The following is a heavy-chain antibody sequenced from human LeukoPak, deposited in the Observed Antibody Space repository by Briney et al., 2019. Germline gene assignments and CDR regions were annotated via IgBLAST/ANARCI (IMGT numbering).Heavy chain of an antibody. J-gene: IGHJ4*02. CDR2: INHSGST. CDR1: GGSFSGYY. V-gene: IGHV4-34*01. D-gene: IGHD6-19*01. CDR3: ARVRYSSGWRGATNY. Sequence: PSETLSLTCAVYGGSFSGYYWSWIRQPPGKGLEWIGEINHSGSTNYNPSLKSRVTISVDTSKNQFSLKLSSVTAADTAVYYCARVRYSSGWRGATNYWGQGTLVTVSS.